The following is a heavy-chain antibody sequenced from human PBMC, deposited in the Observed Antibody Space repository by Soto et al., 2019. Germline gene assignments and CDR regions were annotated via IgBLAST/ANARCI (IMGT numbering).Heavy chain of an antibody. Sequence: GGSLRLSCAASGFTFSSYSMNWVRQAPGKGLEWVSYISSSSSTIYYADSVKGRFTISRDNAKNSLYLQMNSLRDEDTVVYYCARDWGAYYDSSGYYFDYWGQGTLVTVSS. J-gene: IGHJ4*02. CDR1: GFTFSSYS. V-gene: IGHV3-48*02. CDR2: ISSSSSTI. D-gene: IGHD3-22*01. CDR3: ARDWGAYYDSSGYYFDY.